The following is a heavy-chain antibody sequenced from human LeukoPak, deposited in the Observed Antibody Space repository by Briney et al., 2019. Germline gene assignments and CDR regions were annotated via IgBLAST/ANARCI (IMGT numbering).Heavy chain of an antibody. J-gene: IGHJ4*02. Sequence: GGSLRLSCAASGFTFSSYAMDWVRQAPGKGLEWVAVISYDGSNKYYADSVKGRFTISRDNSKNTLYLQMNSLRAEDTAVYYCARRRVDLDYWGQGTLVTVSS. V-gene: IGHV3-30-3*01. D-gene: IGHD3-9*01. CDR1: GFTFSSYA. CDR3: ARRRVDLDY. CDR2: ISYDGSNK.